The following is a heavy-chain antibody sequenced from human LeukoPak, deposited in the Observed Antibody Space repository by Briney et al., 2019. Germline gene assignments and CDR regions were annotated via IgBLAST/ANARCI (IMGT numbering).Heavy chain of an antibody. V-gene: IGHV4-59*08. D-gene: IGHD3-10*01. CDR2: IYYSGST. CDR1: GGSIGSYY. CDR3: ARGFGELLFDY. Sequence: SETLSLTCTVSGGSIGSYYWSWIRQPPGKGLEWIGYIYYSGSTNYNPSLKSRVTISVDTSKNQFSLKLSSVTAADTAVYYCARGFGELLFDYWGQGTLVTVSS. J-gene: IGHJ4*02.